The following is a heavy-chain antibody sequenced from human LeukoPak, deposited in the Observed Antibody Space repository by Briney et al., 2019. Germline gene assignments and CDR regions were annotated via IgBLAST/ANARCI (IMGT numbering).Heavy chain of an antibody. J-gene: IGHJ6*02. CDR1: GGSISSSSYY. Sequence: SETLSLTCTVSGGSISSSSYYWGWIRQPPGKGLEWIGSIYYSGSTYYNPSLKSRVTISVDTSKNQFSLKLSSVTAADTAVYYCARGFQYYYYGMDVWGQGTTVTVSS. CDR3: ARGFQYYYYGMDV. V-gene: IGHV4-39*07. CDR2: IYYSGST.